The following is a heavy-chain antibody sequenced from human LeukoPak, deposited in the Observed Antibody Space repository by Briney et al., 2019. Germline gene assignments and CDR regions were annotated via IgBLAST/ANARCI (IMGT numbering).Heavy chain of an antibody. CDR3: ARLASVPG. J-gene: IGHJ1*01. CDR2: IHPNSGGT. V-gene: IGHV1-2*02. Sequence: ASVKVSCKASGYTFTGYYLHWVRQAPGQGLEWMGWIHPNSGGTNYAQKFQGRVTMTRDTSISTAYMELSSLRPDDTAVYFCARLASVPGWGQGPLVTVSS. CDR1: GYTFTGYY. D-gene: IGHD6-19*01.